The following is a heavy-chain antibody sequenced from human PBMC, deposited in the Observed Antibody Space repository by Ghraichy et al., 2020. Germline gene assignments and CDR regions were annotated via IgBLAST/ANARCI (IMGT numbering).Heavy chain of an antibody. J-gene: IGHJ4*02. CDR2: IKQDGSEK. V-gene: IGHV3-7*03. CDR1: GFTFSSYW. CDR3: ARVGTDDKRWLQFLGYY. D-gene: IGHD5-24*01. Sequence: LSLTCAASGFTFSSYWMSWVRQAPGKGLEWVANIKQDGSEKYYVDSVKGRFTISRDNAKNSLYLQMNSLRAEDTAVYYCARVGTDDKRWLQFLGYYWGQGTLVTVSS.